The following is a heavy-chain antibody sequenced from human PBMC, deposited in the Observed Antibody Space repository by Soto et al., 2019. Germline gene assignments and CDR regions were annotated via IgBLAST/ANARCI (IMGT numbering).Heavy chain of an antibody. Sequence: SETLSLTCTVSGGSISSYYWSWIRQPPGKGLEWIGYIYYSGSTNYNPSLKSRVTISVDTSKNQFSLKLSSVTAADTAVYYCARQQWLVLNAFDIWGQGAMVTVSS. D-gene: IGHD6-19*01. CDR1: GGSISSYY. CDR3: ARQQWLVLNAFDI. CDR2: IYYSGST. V-gene: IGHV4-59*01. J-gene: IGHJ3*02.